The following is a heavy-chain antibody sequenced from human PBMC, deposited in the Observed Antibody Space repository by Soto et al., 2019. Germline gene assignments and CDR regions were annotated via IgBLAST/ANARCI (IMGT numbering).Heavy chain of an antibody. Sequence: PGGSLRLSCAASGFTFSNAWMNWVRQAPGKGLEWVGRIKSKTDGGTTDYAAPVKGRFTISRDDSKNTLYLQMNSLKAEDTAVYYCTTDKSIPIQWPLRASYYYYDMDVWGQEITVTVSS. D-gene: IGHD6-19*01. CDR1: GFTFSNAW. J-gene: IGHJ6*02. CDR2: IKSKTDGGTT. CDR3: TTDKSIPIQWPLRASYYYYDMDV. V-gene: IGHV3-15*07.